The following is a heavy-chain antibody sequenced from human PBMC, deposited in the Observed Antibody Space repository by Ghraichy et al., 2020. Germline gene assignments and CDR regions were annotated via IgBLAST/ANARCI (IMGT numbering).Heavy chain of an antibody. CDR1: GGTFSSYA. CDR3: ARCKVVPAATPYYYYYGMDV. Sequence: SVKVSCKASGGTFSSYAISWVRQAPGQGLEWMGGIIPIFGTANYAQKFQGRVTITADESTSTAYMELSSLRSEDTAVYYCARCKVVPAATPYYYYYGMDVWGQGTTVTVSS. V-gene: IGHV1-69*13. CDR2: IIPIFGTA. J-gene: IGHJ6*02. D-gene: IGHD2-2*01.